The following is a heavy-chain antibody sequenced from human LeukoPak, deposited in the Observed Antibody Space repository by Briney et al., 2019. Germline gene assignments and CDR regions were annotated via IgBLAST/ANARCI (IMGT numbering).Heavy chain of an antibody. CDR3: ARFLNEQWLPDY. Sequence: ASVKVSCKASGYTFTSYGISWVRQAPGQGLEWMGWISAYNGNTNYAQKLQGRVTMTTDTSTSTAYMELRSLGSDDTAVYYCARFLNEQWLPDYWGQGTLVTVSS. CDR2: ISAYNGNT. V-gene: IGHV1-18*01. D-gene: IGHD6-19*01. J-gene: IGHJ4*02. CDR1: GYTFTSYG.